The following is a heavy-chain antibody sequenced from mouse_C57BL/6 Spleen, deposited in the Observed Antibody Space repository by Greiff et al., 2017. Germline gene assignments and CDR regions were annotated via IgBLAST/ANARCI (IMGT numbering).Heavy chain of an antibody. CDR2: INPSSGYT. J-gene: IGHJ2*01. D-gene: IGHD2-2*01. CDR1: DYTFTSYT. V-gene: IGHV1-4*01. CDR3: ARYRVYGYDEWYYFDY. Sequence: QVQLQQSGAELARPGASVKMSCKASDYTFTSYTMHWVKQRPGQGLEWIGYINPSSGYTKYNQKFKDKATLAADKSSRTAYMQLSSLTSEDSAVYYCARYRVYGYDEWYYFDYGGQGTTLTVSS.